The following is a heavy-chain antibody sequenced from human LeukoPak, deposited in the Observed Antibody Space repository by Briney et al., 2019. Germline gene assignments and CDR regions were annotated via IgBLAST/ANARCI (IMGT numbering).Heavy chain of an antibody. CDR1: GGSISSSSYY. CDR2: IYYSGST. V-gene: IGHV4-39*01. J-gene: IGHJ3*02. CDR3: ARHRPSGYYPDAFDI. D-gene: IGHD3-22*01. Sequence: SETLSLTCTVSGGSISSSSYYWGWLRQPPGKGLEWIGSIYYSGSTYYNPSLKSRVTISVDTSKNQFSLKLSSVTAADTAVYYCARHRPSGYYPDAFDIWGQGTMVTVSS.